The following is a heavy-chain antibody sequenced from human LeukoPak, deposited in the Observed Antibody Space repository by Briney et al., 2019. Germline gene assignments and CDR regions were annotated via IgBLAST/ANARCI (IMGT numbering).Heavy chain of an antibody. D-gene: IGHD3-22*01. CDR3: ARDQVGKVVRSIPYYYYGMDV. J-gene: IGHJ6*02. Sequence: GASVKVSCKASGGAFSSYAISWVRQAPGQGLEWMGWINPNSGGTNYAQKFQGRVTMTRDTSISTAYMELRSLRSDDTAVYYCARDQVGKVVRSIPYYYYGMDVWGQGTTVTVSS. CDR2: INPNSGGT. CDR1: GGAFSSYA. V-gene: IGHV1-2*02.